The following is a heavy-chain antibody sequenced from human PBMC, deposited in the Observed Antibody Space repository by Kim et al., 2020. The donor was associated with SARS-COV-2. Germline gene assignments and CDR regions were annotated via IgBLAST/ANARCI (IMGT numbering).Heavy chain of an antibody. CDR2: DA. V-gene: IGHV5-51*01. Sequence: DARISPSFQGQVTISADKSINTAYLEWSNLKASDSAMYYCARGELLRPFDYWGQGTLVTVSS. D-gene: IGHD1-7*01. J-gene: IGHJ4*02. CDR3: ARGELLRPFDY.